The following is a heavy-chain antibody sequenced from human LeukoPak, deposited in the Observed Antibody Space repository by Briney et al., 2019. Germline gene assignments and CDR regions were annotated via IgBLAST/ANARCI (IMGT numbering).Heavy chain of an antibody. Sequence: SETLSLTCAVYGGSFSGYYWSWIRQPPGKGLEWIGEINHSGSTNYNPSLKSRVTISVDTSKNQFSLKLSSVTAADTAVYYCAREEVVWGQGTLVTGFS. CDR3: AREEVV. D-gene: IGHD2-15*01. V-gene: IGHV4-34*01. CDR1: GGSFSGYY. CDR2: INHSGST. J-gene: IGHJ4*02.